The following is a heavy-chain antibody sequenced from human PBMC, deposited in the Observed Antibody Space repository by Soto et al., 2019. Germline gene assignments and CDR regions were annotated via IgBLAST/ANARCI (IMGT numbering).Heavy chain of an antibody. Sequence: QVQLVQSGTEVKKPGASVNVSCKAFGYTFTSYGFSWVRQVPGQGLEWLGWIRAFNGDTQYAQPMKGRLTVTTDTSTTTVHMELRSLTPADTAVYYCAREAGLQRMVPYDWGQGTLVTVS. CDR1: GYTFTSYG. CDR2: IRAFNGDT. V-gene: IGHV1-18*04. CDR3: AREAGLQRMVPYD. J-gene: IGHJ4*02. D-gene: IGHD6-25*01.